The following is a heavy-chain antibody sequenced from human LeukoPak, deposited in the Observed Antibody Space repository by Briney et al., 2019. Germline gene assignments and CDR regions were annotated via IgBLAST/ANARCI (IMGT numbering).Heavy chain of an antibody. V-gene: IGHV4-59*08. CDR2: SYYSGST. CDR3: ARHGYYDSSGYYGFDY. CDR1: GGSITSYY. Sequence: SETLSLTCTVSGGSITSYYWSWIRQPPGKRLEWIGYSYYSGSTNYNPSLKSRVTISVDTSKNHFSLKLSSVTAADTAVYYCARHGYYDSSGYYGFDYWGQGTLVTVSS. J-gene: IGHJ4*02. D-gene: IGHD3-22*01.